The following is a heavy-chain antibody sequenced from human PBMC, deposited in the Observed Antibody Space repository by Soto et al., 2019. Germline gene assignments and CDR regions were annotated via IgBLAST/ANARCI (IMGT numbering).Heavy chain of an antibody. D-gene: IGHD3-22*01. J-gene: IGHJ4*02. V-gene: IGHV1-69*01. CDR1: GDIFSSYS. CDR3: ARDRYYHDRSGYHPQFDS. CDR2: IIPTYKKP. Sequence: QVQLLQSAAEVTKTGSSVKVSCKTSGDIFSSYSVSWVRQAPGRGLEWLGGIIPTYKKPNYAQKFQGRLTLNADASTSTVYMELTSLLSEDTAIYYCARDRYYHDRSGYHPQFDSGGQGTLVTVSS.